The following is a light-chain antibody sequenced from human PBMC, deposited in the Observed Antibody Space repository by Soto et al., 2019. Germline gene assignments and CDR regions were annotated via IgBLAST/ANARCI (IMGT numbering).Light chain of an antibody. Sequence: EIVLTQSPGTLSLSPGERASLSCRASQSVYTTFLAWYQQKPGQAPRLLIYATSTMATGIPDRFSGSGSGTDFTLTISRLEPEDFAVYYCQQYGSSLWTFGQGTKVEIK. J-gene: IGKJ1*01. CDR1: QSVYTTF. V-gene: IGKV3-20*01. CDR2: ATS. CDR3: QQYGSSLWT.